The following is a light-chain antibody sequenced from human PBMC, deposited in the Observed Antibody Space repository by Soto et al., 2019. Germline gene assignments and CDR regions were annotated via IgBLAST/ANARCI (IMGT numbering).Light chain of an antibody. CDR1: SSNIGAGYE. V-gene: IGLV1-40*01. CDR2: ENN. Sequence: QSVLTQPPSVSEAPGQRVTISCTGSSSNIGAGYEAHWYQQVPGTAPKLLIYENNYRPSGVPDRFSGSKSGNTASLTVSGLQTEDEAHYYCSSYAGSKNRYVFGTGTKVTVL. J-gene: IGLJ1*01. CDR3: SSYAGSKNRYV.